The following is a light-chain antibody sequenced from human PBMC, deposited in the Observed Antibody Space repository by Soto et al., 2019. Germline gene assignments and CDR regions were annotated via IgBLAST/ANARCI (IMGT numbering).Light chain of an antibody. CDR1: LTVGSN. CDR3: QQYDNWPPWT. Sequence: EIVMTQSPSTLSVSPGERATLFCRASLTVGSNLAWYQQKPGRAPRLLIYGASARATGVPARFSGSGSGTEFTLTISSLQSEDFAVYYCQQYDNWPPWTFGQGTKVDIK. V-gene: IGKV3-15*01. J-gene: IGKJ1*01. CDR2: GAS.